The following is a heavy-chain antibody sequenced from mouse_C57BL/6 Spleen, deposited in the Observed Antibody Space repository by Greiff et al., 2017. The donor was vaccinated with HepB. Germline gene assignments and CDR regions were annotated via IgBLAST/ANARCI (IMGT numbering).Heavy chain of an antibody. CDR3: GREWLLNCYAMDY. D-gene: IGHD2-3*01. J-gene: IGHJ4*01. CDR1: GYTFTSYW. V-gene: IGHV1-7*01. Sequence: VQLQQSGAELAKPGASVKLSCKASGYTFTSYWMHWVKQRPGQGLEWIGYINPSSGYTKYNQKFKDKATLTADKSSSTAYMQLSSLTYEDSAVYYCGREWLLNCYAMDYWGQGTSVTVSS. CDR2: INPSSGYT.